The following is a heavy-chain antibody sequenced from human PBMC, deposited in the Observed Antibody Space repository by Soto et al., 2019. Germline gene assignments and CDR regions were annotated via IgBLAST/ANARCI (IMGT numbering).Heavy chain of an antibody. V-gene: IGHV1-8*01. CDR2: MNPNSGNT. D-gene: IGHD6-6*01. J-gene: IGHJ6*02. Sequence: QVQLVQSGAEVKKPGASVKVSCKASGYTFTSYDINWVRQATGQGLEWMGWMNPNSGNTGYAQKCHGRVTVTRNTSISTAYMELSSLRSEDTAVYYCARGLSYTRRAARRYYYYGMDVWGQGATGTVS. CDR1: GYTFTSYD. CDR3: ARGLSYTRRAARRYYYYGMDV.